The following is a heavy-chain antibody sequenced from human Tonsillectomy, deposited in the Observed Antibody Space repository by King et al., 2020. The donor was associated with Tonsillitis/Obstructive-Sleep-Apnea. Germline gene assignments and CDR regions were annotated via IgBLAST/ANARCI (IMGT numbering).Heavy chain of an antibody. CDR2: IRSKPYGGTI. CDR1: GFRIGDYA. Sequence: VQLVESGGGLVQPGRSLKLSCTTSGFRIGDYAMSWVRQAPGKGLEWISFIRSKPYGGTIEYAASVKGRFTISRDDSKSIAYLQMNSLKTDDTGVYYCTREAMIAPYDMDVWGQGTTVTVSS. CDR3: TREAMIAPYDMDV. V-gene: IGHV3-49*04. D-gene: IGHD3-22*01. J-gene: IGHJ6*02.